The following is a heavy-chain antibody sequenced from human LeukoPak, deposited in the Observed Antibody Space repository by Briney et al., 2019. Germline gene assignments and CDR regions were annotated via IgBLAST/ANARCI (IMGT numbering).Heavy chain of an antibody. CDR1: GFTFSSYS. D-gene: IGHD4-17*01. V-gene: IGHV3-48*01. CDR3: ARDPTTVTWVFDY. Sequence: PGGSLRLSCAASGFTFSSYSMNWVRQAPGKGLEWVSYVSSSSSTIYYADSVKGRFTISRDNAKNSLYLQMNSLRAEDTAVYYCARDPTTVTWVFDYWGQGTLVTVSS. CDR2: VSSSSSTI. J-gene: IGHJ4*02.